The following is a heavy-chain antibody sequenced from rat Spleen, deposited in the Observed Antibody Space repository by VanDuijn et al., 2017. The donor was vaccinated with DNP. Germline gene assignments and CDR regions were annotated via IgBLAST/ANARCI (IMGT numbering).Heavy chain of an antibody. Sequence: EVQLVESGGGLVQPGGSLKLSCAASGFTFGDYYMSWVRQPPTKGLEWVATISYDGTRTYYRASVKGRFTISRDYAKPTLYLQMDSLRSEDTATYYCTRDLHFGYNYAFDYWGQGVLVSVSS. CDR3: TRDLHFGYNYAFDY. D-gene: IGHD1-4*01. CDR1: GFTFGDYY. J-gene: IGHJ2*01. CDR2: ISYDGTRT. V-gene: IGHV5-7*01.